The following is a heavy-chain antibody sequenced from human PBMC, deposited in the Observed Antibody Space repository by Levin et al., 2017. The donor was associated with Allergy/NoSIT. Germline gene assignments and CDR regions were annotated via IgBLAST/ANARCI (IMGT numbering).Heavy chain of an antibody. CDR3: ARIPWLGEIDY. V-gene: IGHV4-34*01. CDR2: INHSGST. CDR1: GGSFSGYY. J-gene: IGHJ4*02. D-gene: IGHD6-19*01. Sequence: SQTLSLTCAVYGGSFSGYYWSWIRQPPGKGLEWIGEINHSGSTNYNPSLKSRVTISVDTSKNQFSLKLSSVTAADTAVYYCARIPWLGEIDYWGQGTLVTVSS.